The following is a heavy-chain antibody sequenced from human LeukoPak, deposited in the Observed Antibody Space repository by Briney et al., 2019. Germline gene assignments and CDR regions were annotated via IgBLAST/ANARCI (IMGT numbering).Heavy chain of an antibody. CDR1: GGSISTYY. CDR3: ARAFDMGRPRELLWFGELFAFDY. V-gene: IGHV4-31*03. D-gene: IGHD3-10*01. J-gene: IGHJ4*02. Sequence: SGPTLVKPSETLSLTCTISGGSISTYYWSWIRQHPGKGLEWIGYIYYSGSTYYNPSLKSRVTISVDTSKNQFSLKLSSVTAADTAVYYCARAFDMGRPRELLWFGELFAFDYWGQGTLVTVSS. CDR2: IYYSGST.